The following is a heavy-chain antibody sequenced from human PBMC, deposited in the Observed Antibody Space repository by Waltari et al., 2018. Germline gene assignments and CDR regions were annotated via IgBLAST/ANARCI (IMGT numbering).Heavy chain of an antibody. J-gene: IGHJ4*02. CDR1: GGTFGSYT. CDR3: ARVRGDSGFDY. Sequence: QVQLVQSGAEVKKPGSSVKVSCKASGGTFGSYTISWVRQAPGQGLEWMGGITPSLGIGNDAQNLQGRVTITADKSTSTAYLELSSRRSEDTAVYYCARVRGDSGFDYWGQGTLVTVSS. D-gene: IGHD6-13*01. CDR2: ITPSLGIG. V-gene: IGHV1-69*02.